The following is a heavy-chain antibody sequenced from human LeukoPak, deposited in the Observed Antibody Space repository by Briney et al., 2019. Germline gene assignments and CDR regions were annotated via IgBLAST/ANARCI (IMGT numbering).Heavy chain of an antibody. CDR3: AKDPRVGSRVATPCH. V-gene: IGHV3-23*01. D-gene: IGHD5-24*01. CDR1: GFTFSSYG. CDR2: ISGSGGGT. Sequence: GGSLRLSCAASGFTFSSYGMSWVRQAPGKGLEWVSAISGSGGGTYYADSVKGRFTISRDNSKNTLFLQMNSLRAEDTAVYYCAKDPRVGSRVATPCHWGQGTLVTVSS. J-gene: IGHJ4*02.